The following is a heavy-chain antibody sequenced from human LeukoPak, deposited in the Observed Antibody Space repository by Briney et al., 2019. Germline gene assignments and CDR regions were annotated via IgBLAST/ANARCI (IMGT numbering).Heavy chain of an antibody. CDR1: GFTFSSYW. J-gene: IGHJ4*02. D-gene: IGHD7-27*01. Sequence: GGSLRLSCAASGFTFSSYWMHWVRQVPGKGLVWVSRINTEGTIISYADSVKGRFTFSRDNARKTLYLQVNSPRTEDTAVYYCVRALGDYWGQGTLVTVSS. V-gene: IGHV3-74*01. CDR3: VRALGDY. CDR2: INTEGTII.